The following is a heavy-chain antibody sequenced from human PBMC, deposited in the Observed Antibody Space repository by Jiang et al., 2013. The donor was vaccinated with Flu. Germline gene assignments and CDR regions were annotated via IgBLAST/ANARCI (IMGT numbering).Heavy chain of an antibody. CDR3: ARVFGKAWGLAINS. J-gene: IGHJ5*02. V-gene: IGHV4-34*01. Sequence: KSRVTISVDTSKNQFSLKVNSVTAADTAVYYCARVFGKAWGLAINSWGQGILVTVSS. D-gene: IGHD1-26*01.